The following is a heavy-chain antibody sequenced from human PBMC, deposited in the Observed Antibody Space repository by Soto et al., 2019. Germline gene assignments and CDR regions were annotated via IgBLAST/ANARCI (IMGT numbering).Heavy chain of an antibody. CDR3: ARGRGYYYYYYYMEV. CDR1: GGSFSDSY. CDR2: INHSVST. J-gene: IGHJ6*03. Sequence: PSETLALTCDVYGGSFSDSYWSWIRQPPGKGLEWIGDINHSVSTNYNPSLKSRVTISVDTSKTQFSLKLDSVTAADTAVYYCARGRGYYYYYYYMEVWGKGTKVTLSS. D-gene: IGHD3-16*01. V-gene: IGHV4-34*01.